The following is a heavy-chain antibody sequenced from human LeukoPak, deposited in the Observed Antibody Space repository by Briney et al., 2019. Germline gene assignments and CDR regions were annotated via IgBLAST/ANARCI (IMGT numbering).Heavy chain of an antibody. CDR3: ARMVCSSTSCYLGVVESDWFDP. D-gene: IGHD2-2*01. CDR2: IIPIFGTA. V-gene: IGHV1-69*13. CDR1: GGTFSSYA. Sequence: SVKVSCKASGGTFSSYAISRVRQAPGQGLEWMGGIIPIFGTANYAQKFQGRVTITADESTSTAYMELSSLRSEDTAVYYCARMVCSSTSCYLGVVESDWFDPWGQGTLSPSPQ. J-gene: IGHJ5*02.